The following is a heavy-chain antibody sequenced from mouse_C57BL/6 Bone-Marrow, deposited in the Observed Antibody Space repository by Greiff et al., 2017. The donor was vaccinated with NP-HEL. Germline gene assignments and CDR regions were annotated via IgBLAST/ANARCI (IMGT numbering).Heavy chain of an antibody. CDR1: GYTFTSYW. Sequence: VQLQQPGAELVRPGSSVKLSCKASGYTFTSYWMHWVKQRPIQGLEWIGNIDPSDSETHYNQKFKDKATLTVDKSSSTAYMQLSSLTSEDSAVYYCARTMVPYYFVYWGQGTTLTVSS. D-gene: IGHD1-1*02. CDR3: ARTMVPYYFVY. V-gene: IGHV1-52*01. CDR2: IDPSDSET. J-gene: IGHJ2*01.